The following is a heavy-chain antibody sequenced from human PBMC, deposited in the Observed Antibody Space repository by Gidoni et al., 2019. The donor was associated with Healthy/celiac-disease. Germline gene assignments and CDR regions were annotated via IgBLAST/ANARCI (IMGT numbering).Heavy chain of an antibody. CDR3: ARGLRGPRGDAFDI. CDR2: INHSGST. V-gene: IGHV4-34*01. Sequence: QVQLQQWGAGLFKPSETLSLTCAVYGGSFSGYYWSWSRQPPGKGLEWIVEINHSGSTNYHPTLKIRVTISVDTSKNQFSLKLSSVTAADTAVYYCARGLRGPRGDAFDIWGQGTMVTVSS. J-gene: IGHJ3*02. D-gene: IGHD2-15*01. CDR1: GGSFSGYY.